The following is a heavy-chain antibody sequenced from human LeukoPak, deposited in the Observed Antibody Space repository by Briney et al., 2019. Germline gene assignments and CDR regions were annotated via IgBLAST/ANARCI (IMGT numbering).Heavy chain of an antibody. Sequence: SVKVSCKASGGTFSSYAISWVRQAPGQGLEWMGRIIPILGIANYAQKFQGRVTITADKSTSTAHMELSSLRSEDTAVYYCARGRGKGPHYYYGMDVWGQGTTVTVSS. CDR1: GGTFSSYA. D-gene: IGHD5-24*01. J-gene: IGHJ6*02. CDR3: ARGRGKGPHYYYGMDV. V-gene: IGHV1-69*04. CDR2: IIPILGIA.